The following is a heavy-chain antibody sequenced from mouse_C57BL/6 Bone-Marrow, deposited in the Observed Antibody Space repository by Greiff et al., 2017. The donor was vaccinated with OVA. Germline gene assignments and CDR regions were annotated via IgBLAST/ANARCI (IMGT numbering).Heavy chain of an antibody. V-gene: IGHV1-64*01. D-gene: IGHD1-1*01. CDR1: GYTFTSYW. Sequence: QVQLQQPGAELVKPGASVKLSCKASGYTFTSYWMHWVKQRPGQGLEWIGMIHPNSGSTNYNEKFKSKATLTVDKSSSTAYMQLSSLTSEDSAVYYCARDHYGSSYDYYAMDYWGQGTSVTVSS. CDR2: IHPNSGST. CDR3: ARDHYGSSYDYYAMDY. J-gene: IGHJ4*01.